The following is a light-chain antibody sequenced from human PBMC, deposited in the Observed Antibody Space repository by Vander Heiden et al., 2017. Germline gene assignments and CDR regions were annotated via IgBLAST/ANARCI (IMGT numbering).Light chain of an antibody. CDR2: DAS. V-gene: IGKV1-33*01. J-gene: IGKJ4*01. CDR3: QQDDNLPHT. CDR1: QDISNY. Sequence: DIQMTQSPSSLSASVGDRVTITCQASQDISNYLNWYQQKPGKAPKLLIYDASNLETGVPSRFSGSGSGTDFTFTIISLQPEDVATYYCQQDDNLPHTFGGGTKVEIK.